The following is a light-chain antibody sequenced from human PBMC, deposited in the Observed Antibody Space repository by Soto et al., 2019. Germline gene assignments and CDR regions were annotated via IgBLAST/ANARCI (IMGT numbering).Light chain of an antibody. J-gene: IGLJ7*01. Sequence: QSALTQPASVSGSPGQSITISCTGTSSDVGGYDYVSWYQQYPGKAPKLMVYDVTIRPSGVSDRFSGSKSGNTASLTISGLQAEDEADYHCSSYTRSGPIFGGGTQLTVL. V-gene: IGLV2-14*03. CDR1: SSDVGGYDY. CDR3: SSYTRSGPI. CDR2: DVT.